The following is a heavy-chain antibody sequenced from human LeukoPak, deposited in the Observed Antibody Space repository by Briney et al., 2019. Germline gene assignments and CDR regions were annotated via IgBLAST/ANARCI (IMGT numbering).Heavy chain of an antibody. CDR3: AKGKDSVAGATSDY. J-gene: IGHJ4*02. CDR2: ISSSGTYK. Sequence: GGSLRLSCAVSGFTFSSYSMSWVRQAPGKGLEWGSAISSSGTYKYYADSVKGRFTISRDNAKNSLYLQMNSLRAEDTAVYYCAKGKDSVAGATSDYWGQGTLVTVSS. CDR1: GFTFSSYS. D-gene: IGHD6-19*01. V-gene: IGHV3-21*01.